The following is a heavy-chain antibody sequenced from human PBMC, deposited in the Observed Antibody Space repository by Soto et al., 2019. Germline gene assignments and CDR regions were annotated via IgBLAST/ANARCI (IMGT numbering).Heavy chain of an antibody. Sequence: ASVKVSCKASGGSFSSYIVSWVRQAPGQGLEWMGWINAVSYNTKYSEKFQGRVTITRDTSASTAHMDLSSLRSEDTAVYYCARGTGSSWIDYWGQGTLVSVSS. CDR2: INAVSYNT. CDR3: ARGTGSSWIDY. D-gene: IGHD6-13*01. V-gene: IGHV1-3*01. CDR1: GGSFSSYI. J-gene: IGHJ4*02.